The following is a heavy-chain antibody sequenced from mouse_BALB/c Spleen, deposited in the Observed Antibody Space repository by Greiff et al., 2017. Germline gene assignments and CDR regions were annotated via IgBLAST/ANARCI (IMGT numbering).Heavy chain of an antibody. V-gene: IGHV1S81*02. D-gene: IGHD2-10*01. CDR3: ARKGASYYGNSYAMDY. J-gene: IGHJ4*01. CDR1: GYTFTSYW. Sequence: QVQLKQPGAELVKPGASVKLSCKASGYTFTSYWMHWVKQRPGQGLEWIGEINPSNGRTNYNEKFKSKATLTVDKSSSTAYMQLSSLTSEDSAVYYCARKGASYYGNSYAMDYWGQGTSVTVSS. CDR2: INPSNGRT.